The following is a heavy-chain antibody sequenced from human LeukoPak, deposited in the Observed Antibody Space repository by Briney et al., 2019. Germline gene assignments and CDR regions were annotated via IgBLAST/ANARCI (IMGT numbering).Heavy chain of an antibody. V-gene: IGHV4-59*01. J-gene: IGHJ2*01. D-gene: IGHD2-15*01. CDR2: IYYSGST. CDR3: ARAEEVAATMWYFDL. CDR1: GGSISSYY. Sequence: SETLSLTCTVSGGSISSYYWSWIRQPPGKGLEWIGYIYYSGSTNYNPSLKSRVTISVDTSKNQFSLKLSSVTAADTAVYYCARAEEVAATMWYFDLWGRGTLVTVSS.